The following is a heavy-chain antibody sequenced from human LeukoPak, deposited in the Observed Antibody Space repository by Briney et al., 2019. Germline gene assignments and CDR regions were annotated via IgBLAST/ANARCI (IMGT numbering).Heavy chain of an antibody. CDR2: IIPIFGTA. CDR1: GGTFSSYA. D-gene: IGHD3-22*01. Sequence: GASVKASCKASGGTFSSYAISWVRQAPGQGLEWMGGIIPIFGTANYAQKFQGRVTITADESTSTAYMELSSLRSEDTAVYYCAKGSYYDSSGSFYFDYWGQGTLVTVSS. CDR3: AKGSYYDSSGSFYFDY. V-gene: IGHV1-69*13. J-gene: IGHJ4*02.